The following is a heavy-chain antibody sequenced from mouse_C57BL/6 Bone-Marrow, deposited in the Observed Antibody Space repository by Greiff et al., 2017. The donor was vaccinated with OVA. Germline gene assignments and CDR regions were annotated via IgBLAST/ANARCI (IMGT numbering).Heavy chain of an antibody. Sequence: VQLQQSGPELVKPGASVMISCKASGYTFTDYYMNWVKQSHGKSLEWIGDINPNNGGTSYNQKFKGKATLTVDKSSSTAYMELRSLTSEDSAVYYCARSDGSSPFDYWGQGTTLTVSS. CDR3: ARSDGSSPFDY. CDR1: GYTFTDYY. D-gene: IGHD1-1*01. J-gene: IGHJ2*01. CDR2: INPNNGGT. V-gene: IGHV1-26*01.